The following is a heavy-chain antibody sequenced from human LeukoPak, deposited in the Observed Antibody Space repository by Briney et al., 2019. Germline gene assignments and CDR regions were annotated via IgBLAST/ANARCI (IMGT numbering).Heavy chain of an antibody. Sequence: PGGSLRLSCAASGFTFSSYAMSWARQAPGKGLEWVSAISGSGGSTYYADSVKGRFTISRDNSKNTLYLQMNSLRAEDTAVYYCAKASGHDKYFDYWGQGTLVTVSS. CDR1: GFTFSSYA. V-gene: IGHV3-23*01. CDR2: ISGSGGST. J-gene: IGHJ4*02. D-gene: IGHD5-12*01. CDR3: AKASGHDKYFDY.